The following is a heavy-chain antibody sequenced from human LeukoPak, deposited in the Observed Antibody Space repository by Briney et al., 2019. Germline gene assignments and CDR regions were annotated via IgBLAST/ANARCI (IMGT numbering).Heavy chain of an antibody. CDR1: GFTFNTYA. V-gene: IGHV3-23*01. D-gene: IGHD3-10*02. J-gene: IGHJ6*04. Sequence: GGSLRLSCAASGFTFNTYAMSWVRQAPGKGLEWVSAISGSGGSTYYADSVKGRFTISRDNSKNTLYLQMNSLRAEDTAVYYCAELGITMIGGVWGKGTTVTISS. CDR2: ISGSGGST. CDR3: AELGITMIGGV.